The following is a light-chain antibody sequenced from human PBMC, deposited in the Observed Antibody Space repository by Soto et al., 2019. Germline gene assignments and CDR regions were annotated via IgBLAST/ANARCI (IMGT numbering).Light chain of an antibody. V-gene: IGKV3-20*01. CDR2: GAS. CDR1: QSVSGSN. Sequence: EIVLTQSPGTLSLSPGERATLSCRASQSVSGSNVAWYQQKPGKAPRRLIYGASNRATGIPDRFSGSGSGTGFTLTISRLEPEDFAVFYCQQYGNSPWTFGQGTKVEIK. J-gene: IGKJ1*01. CDR3: QQYGNSPWT.